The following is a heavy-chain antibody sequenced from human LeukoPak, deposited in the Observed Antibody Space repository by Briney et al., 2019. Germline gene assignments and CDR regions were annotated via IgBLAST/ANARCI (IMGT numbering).Heavy chain of an antibody. Sequence: RASVKVSCKASGGTFSSYTISWVRQAPGQGLEWMGRIIPILGIANYAQKFQGRVTITADKSTSTAYMELSSLRSEDTAVYYCARDLPNYDFWSAPRGAFDIWGQGTMVTVSS. J-gene: IGHJ3*02. D-gene: IGHD3-3*01. CDR2: IIPILGIA. V-gene: IGHV1-69*04. CDR3: ARDLPNYDFWSAPRGAFDI. CDR1: GGTFSSYT.